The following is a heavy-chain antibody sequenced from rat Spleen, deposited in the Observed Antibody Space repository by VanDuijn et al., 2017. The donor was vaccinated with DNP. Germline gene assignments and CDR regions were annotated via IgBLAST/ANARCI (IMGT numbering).Heavy chain of an antibody. CDR2: ISPSGGRT. V-gene: IGHV5-25*01. CDR1: GFTFTNYD. CDR3: VRWNSGHFDY. J-gene: IGHJ2*01. D-gene: IGHD4-3*01. Sequence: EVQLVESGGGLVQPGRSLKLSCEASGFTFTNYDMAWVRQAPSKGLEWVASISPSGGRTYYRDSVKGRFTVSRNNAKSSLYLQMDSLRSEDTATYYCVRWNSGHFDYWGQGVMVTVSS.